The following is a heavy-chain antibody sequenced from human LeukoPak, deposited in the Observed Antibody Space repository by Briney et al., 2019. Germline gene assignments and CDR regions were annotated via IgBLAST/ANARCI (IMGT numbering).Heavy chain of an antibody. CDR2: ISGRGDSA. CDR1: GLNFKFYA. J-gene: IGHJ4*02. D-gene: IGHD2-8*02. V-gene: IGHV3-23*01. Sequence: PGGSLTLSCAVSGLNFKFYAMSWVRQAPGKGLEWVSGISGRGDSADYADSVKGRFTISRDNSRNTLYLRLNSLRVEDTATYYCVKDRYCPEVTCFGGGFEYWGQGTLVVVSS. CDR3: VKDRYCPEVTCFGGGFEY.